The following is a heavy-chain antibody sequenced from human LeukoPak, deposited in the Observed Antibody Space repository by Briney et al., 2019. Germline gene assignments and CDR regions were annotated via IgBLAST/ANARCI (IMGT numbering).Heavy chain of an antibody. V-gene: IGHV1-69*13. J-gene: IGHJ5*02. Sequence: SVKVSCKASGGTFSSYAISWVRQAPGQGLEWMGGITPIFGTANYAQKFQGRVTITADESTSTAYMELSSLRSEDTAVYYCARSRGYDSRDWFDPWGQGTLVTVSS. CDR2: ITPIFGTA. CDR3: ARSRGYDSRDWFDP. D-gene: IGHD3-3*01. CDR1: GGTFSSYA.